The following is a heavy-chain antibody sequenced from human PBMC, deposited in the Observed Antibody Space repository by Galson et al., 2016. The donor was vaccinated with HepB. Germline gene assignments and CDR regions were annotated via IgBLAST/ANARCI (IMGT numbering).Heavy chain of an antibody. J-gene: IGHJ4*02. Sequence: SLRLSCAASGLIVSDNFMAWVRQAPGKGLEWVANIKKDGSEKYYLDSVKGRFTISRDNAKNSLYLQMNSLRADDTAVYYCAQMGLSLDHWGQGTLVTVSS. CDR3: AQMGLSLDH. V-gene: IGHV3-7*03. CDR2: IKKDGSEK. D-gene: IGHD1-26*01. CDR1: GLIVSDNF.